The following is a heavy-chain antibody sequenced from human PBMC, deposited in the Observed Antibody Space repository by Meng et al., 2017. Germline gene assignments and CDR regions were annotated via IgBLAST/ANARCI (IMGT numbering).Heavy chain of an antibody. J-gene: IGHJ5*02. V-gene: IGHV4-39*07. Sequence: QLQLQGAGPGLVTPSETLSLTCTVSGVSISSSSYYWGWIRQPPGKGLEWIGSIYYSGSTYYNPSLKSRVTISVDTSKNQFSLKLSSVTAADTAVYYCARLYWFDPWGQGTLVTVSS. CDR1: GVSISSSSYY. CDR2: IYYSGST. CDR3: ARLYWFDP.